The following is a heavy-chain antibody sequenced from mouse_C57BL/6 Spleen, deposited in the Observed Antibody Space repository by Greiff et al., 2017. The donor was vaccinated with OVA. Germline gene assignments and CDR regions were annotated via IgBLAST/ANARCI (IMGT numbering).Heavy chain of an antibody. J-gene: IGHJ1*03. V-gene: IGHV3-6*01. CDR1: GYSITSGYY. CDR2: ISYAGRK. CDR3: ARAGSPYWYFDV. Sequence: EVQVVESGPGLVKPSQSLSLTCSVPGYSITSGYYWNWIRPFPGNKLAWMGYISYAGRKNYNPTLNNRISITRYTSKNQLLLKLNSVTTEYTATYYWARAGSPYWYFDVWGTGTTVTVSS. D-gene: IGHD1-1*01.